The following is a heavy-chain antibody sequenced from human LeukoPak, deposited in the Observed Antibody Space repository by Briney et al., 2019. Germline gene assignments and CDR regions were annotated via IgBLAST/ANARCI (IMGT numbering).Heavy chain of an antibody. CDR2: ISPNSGGT. Sequence: ASVKVSCKASGYTFTGYYMHWVRQAPGQGLEWMGRISPNSGGTNYAQKFQGRVTMTRDTSISTAYMELSRLRSDDTAIYYCARDLDVVDAFDIWGQGTVVTVSS. J-gene: IGHJ3*02. CDR1: GYTFTGYY. V-gene: IGHV1-2*06. CDR3: ARDLDVVDAFDI. D-gene: IGHD3/OR15-3a*01.